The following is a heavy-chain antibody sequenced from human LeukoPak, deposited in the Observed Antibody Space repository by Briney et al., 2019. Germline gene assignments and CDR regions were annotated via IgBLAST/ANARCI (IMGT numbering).Heavy chain of an antibody. CDR1: GYTFTDYY. CDR3: ARGGSDSSGYYPRDFDY. V-gene: IGHV1-2*02. CDR2: INPKSGGT. J-gene: IGHJ4*02. Sequence: ASVKVPCKASGYTFTDYYVHWVRQAPGQGLEWMGWINPKSGGTNYAQKFQGRVTMTRDTSISTAYMELSRLISDDTAVYYCARGGSDSSGYYPRDFDYWGQGTLVTVSS. D-gene: IGHD3-22*01.